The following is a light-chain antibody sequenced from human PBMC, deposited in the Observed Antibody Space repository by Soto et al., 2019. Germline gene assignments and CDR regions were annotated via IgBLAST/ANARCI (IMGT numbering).Light chain of an antibody. CDR3: QVWDRESEHYV. CDR2: DDS. Sequence: SCQLTQAPSVSVAPGQTSRMTCGGTNIGRKSVHWYQQRPGQAPVMVVYDDSDRPSGIPERFSGSNYGDTATLTISRVDAGDEADYYCQVWDRESEHYVFGTGTKVTVL. J-gene: IGLJ1*01. V-gene: IGLV3-21*02. CDR1: NIGRKS.